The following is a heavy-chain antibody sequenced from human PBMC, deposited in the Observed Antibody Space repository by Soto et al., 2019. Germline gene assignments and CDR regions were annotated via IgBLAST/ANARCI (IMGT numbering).Heavy chain of an antibody. CDR1: GGTFSSYA. J-gene: IGHJ6*02. V-gene: IGHV1-69*06. CDR3: ARGRYFDWPNYYYYYGMDV. D-gene: IGHD3-9*01. Sequence: SVKVFCKASGGTFSSYAISWVRQAPGQGLEWMGGIIPIFGTANYAQKFQGRVTITADKSTSTAYMELSSLRSEDTAVYYCARGRYFDWPNYYYYYGMDVWGQGTTVTVSS. CDR2: IIPIFGTA.